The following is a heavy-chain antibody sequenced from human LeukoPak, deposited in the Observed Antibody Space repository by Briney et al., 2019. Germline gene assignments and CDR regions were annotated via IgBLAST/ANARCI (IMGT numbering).Heavy chain of an antibody. Sequence: PGGSLRLSCAASGFTFSSYGMHWVRQAPGKGLEWVAVISYDGSNKYYADSVKGRFTISRDNSKNTLYLQMNSLRAEDTAVYYCARGGGTYAYFNFWGQGTLVTVSS. CDR3: ARGGGTYAYFNF. V-gene: IGHV3-30*03. D-gene: IGHD2-15*01. CDR2: ISYDGSNK. J-gene: IGHJ4*01. CDR1: GFTFSSYG.